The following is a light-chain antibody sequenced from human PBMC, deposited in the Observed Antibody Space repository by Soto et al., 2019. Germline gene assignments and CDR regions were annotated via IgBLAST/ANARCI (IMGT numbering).Light chain of an antibody. V-gene: IGLV2-8*01. Sequence: QSALTQPPSASGSPGQSVTISCTGTSSDVGGYNYVSWYQQYPGKAQQLVIYEVNKRPSGVPDRFSGSKSGNTASLTVFGLHAEDEADYYCSSYVGTKSYVFGTGTKVTVL. J-gene: IGLJ1*01. CDR2: EVN. CDR3: SSYVGTKSYV. CDR1: SSDVGGYNY.